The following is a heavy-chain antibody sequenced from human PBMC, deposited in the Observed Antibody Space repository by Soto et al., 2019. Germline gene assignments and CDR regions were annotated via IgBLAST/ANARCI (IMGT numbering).Heavy chain of an antibody. J-gene: IGHJ5*02. CDR3: ARDRGKQQLGT. CDR2: IYYSGST. Sequence: SETLSLTCTVSGGSISSYYWSWIRQPPGKVLEWIGYIYYSGSTNYNPSLKSRVTISVDTSKNQFSLKLSSVTAADTAVYYCARDRGKQQLGTWGQGTLVNVSS. CDR1: GGSISSYY. D-gene: IGHD6-13*01. V-gene: IGHV4-59*01.